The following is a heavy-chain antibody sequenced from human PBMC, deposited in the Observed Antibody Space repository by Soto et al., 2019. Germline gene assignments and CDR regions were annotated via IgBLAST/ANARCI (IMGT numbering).Heavy chain of an antibody. J-gene: IGHJ6*02. Sequence: GGSLRLSCAASGFTFSSYGMHWVRQAPGKGLEWVAVISYDGSNKYYADSVKGRFTISRDNSKNTLYLQMNSLRAEDTAVYYCAKDLRFGELFPKYYYYGMDVWGQGTTVTVPS. V-gene: IGHV3-30*18. CDR1: GFTFSSYG. CDR2: ISYDGSNK. CDR3: AKDLRFGELFPKYYYYGMDV. D-gene: IGHD3-10*01.